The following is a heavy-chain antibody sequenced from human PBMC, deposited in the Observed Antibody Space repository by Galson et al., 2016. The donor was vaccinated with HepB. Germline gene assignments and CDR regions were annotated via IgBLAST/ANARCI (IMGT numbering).Heavy chain of an antibody. D-gene: IGHD2-2*01. CDR1: GGSISNYY. J-gene: IGHJ4*02. Sequence: SETLSLTCTVSGGSISNYYWSWIRQPPGKGLEWIGYIYYSGSTNYNPSLKSRVTISVDTSKNQFSLKLTSVTAADTAVYYCARVRSYTTCYDYWGQGTLVTVSS. CDR2: IYYSGST. CDR3: ARVRSYTTCYDY. V-gene: IGHV4-59*01.